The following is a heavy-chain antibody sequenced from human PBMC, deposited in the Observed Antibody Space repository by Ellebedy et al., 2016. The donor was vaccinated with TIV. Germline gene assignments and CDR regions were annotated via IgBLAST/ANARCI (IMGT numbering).Heavy chain of an antibody. J-gene: IGHJ6*02. CDR3: ARGPYSTLSFAMDF. D-gene: IGHD6-13*01. CDR2: IYSSEST. CDR1: GGSISNYY. V-gene: IGHV4-59*01. Sequence: SETLSLTXTVSGGSISNYYWSWIRQSPGKGLEWIGYIYSSESTDYNPSLKSRVTISLDTSKNQFSLKLSSVTAADTAVYYCARGPYSTLSFAMDFWGQGTTVTVSS.